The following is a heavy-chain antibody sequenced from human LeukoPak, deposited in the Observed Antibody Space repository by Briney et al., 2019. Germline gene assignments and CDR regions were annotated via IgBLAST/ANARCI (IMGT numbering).Heavy chain of an antibody. J-gene: IGHJ3*02. CDR2: IWYDGSNK. Sequence: GRSLRLSCAASGFTFSSYGMHWVRQAPGKGLEWVAVIWYDGSNKYYADSVKGRFTISRDNSKNTLYLQMSSPRAEDTAVYYCARDVTVTTLLDAFDIWAKGQWSPSLQ. V-gene: IGHV3-33*01. CDR1: GFTFSSYG. CDR3: ARDVTVTTLLDAFDI. D-gene: IGHD4-17*01.